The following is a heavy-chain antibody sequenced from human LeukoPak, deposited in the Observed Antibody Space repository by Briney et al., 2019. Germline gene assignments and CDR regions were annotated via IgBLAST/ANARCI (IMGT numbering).Heavy chain of an antibody. CDR2: ITWDGGST. CDR3: AKEVASYGSGHWYFDL. V-gene: IGHV3-43*01. D-gene: IGHD5-18*01. J-gene: IGHJ2*01. Sequence: GGSLRLSCAASGFSFDDYTMHWVRQAPGKGLEWVSLITWDGGSTYCADSVKGRFTISRANNKNSLYLQMNSLRTEDTALYYCAKEVASYGSGHWYFDLWGRGTLVTVSS. CDR1: GFSFDDYT.